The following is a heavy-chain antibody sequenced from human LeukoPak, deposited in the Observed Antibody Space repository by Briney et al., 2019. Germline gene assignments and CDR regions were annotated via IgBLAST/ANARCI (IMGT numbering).Heavy chain of an antibody. CDR2: ISWNSGSI. V-gene: IGHV3-9*01. Sequence: GGSLRLSCAASGFTFDDYAMHWVRQAPGKGLEWVSGISWNSGSIGYADSVKGRFTISRDNAKNSLYLQMNSLRAEDTALYYCAKDKGSTMVRGVNYWGQGTLVTVSS. CDR1: GFTFDDYA. D-gene: IGHD3-10*01. J-gene: IGHJ4*02. CDR3: AKDKGSTMVRGVNY.